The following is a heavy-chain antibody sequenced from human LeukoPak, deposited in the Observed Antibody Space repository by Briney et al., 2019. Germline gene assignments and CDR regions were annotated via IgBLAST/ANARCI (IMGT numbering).Heavy chain of an antibody. V-gene: IGHV1-18*01. D-gene: IGHD4-17*01. CDR2: ISAYNGNT. CDR1: GYTFTSYG. J-gene: IGHJ4*02. Sequence: GASVTVSCTASGYTFTSYGISWVRQAPGQGLEWMGWISAYNGNTNYAQKLQGRVTMTTDTSTSTAYMELRSLRSDDTAVYYCAREMTTVTPPDYWGQGTLVTASS. CDR3: AREMTTVTPPDY.